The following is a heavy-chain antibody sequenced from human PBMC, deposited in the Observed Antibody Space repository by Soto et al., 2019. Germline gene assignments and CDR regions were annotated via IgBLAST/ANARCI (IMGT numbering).Heavy chain of an antibody. CDR1: GYTFTSYG. CDR2: ISAYNGNT. J-gene: IGHJ6*02. V-gene: IGHV1-18*04. Sequence: KVCCQASGYTFTSYGSIGVRQAPGQGLEWMGWISAYNGNTNYAQKLQGRVTMTTDTSTSTAYMELRSLRSDDTAVYYCARDLRGGSSSWYHPYYYYGMDVWGQGTTVTVSS. CDR3: ARDLRGGSSSWYHPYYYYGMDV. D-gene: IGHD6-13*01.